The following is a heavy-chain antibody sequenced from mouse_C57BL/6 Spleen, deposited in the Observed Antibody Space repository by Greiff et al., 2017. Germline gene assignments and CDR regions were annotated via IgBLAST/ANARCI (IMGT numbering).Heavy chain of an antibody. Sequence: VQLQQPGAELVRPGSSVKLSCKASGYTFTSYWMHWVKQRPIQGLEWIGKIDPSDSETHYNQKFKDKATLTVDKSSSTAYMQLSSLTSEDSAVYYCARPAQATLFAYWGQGTLVTVSA. CDR1: GYTFTSYW. CDR3: ARPAQATLFAY. J-gene: IGHJ3*01. V-gene: IGHV1-52*01. D-gene: IGHD3-2*02. CDR2: IDPSDSET.